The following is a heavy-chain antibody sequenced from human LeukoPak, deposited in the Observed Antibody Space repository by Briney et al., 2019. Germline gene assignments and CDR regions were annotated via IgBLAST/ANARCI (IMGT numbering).Heavy chain of an antibody. CDR1: GFTFDDYA. CDR2: ISGDGGST. D-gene: IGHD2-2*01. J-gene: IGHJ6*02. Sequence: PGGFLRLSCAASGFTFDDYAMHWVRQAPGKGLEWVSLISGDGGSTYYADSVKGRFTISRDNSKNSLYLQMNSLRTEDTALYYCAKELPAAMVYYYYGMDVWGQGTTVTVPS. V-gene: IGHV3-43*02. CDR3: AKELPAAMVYYYYGMDV.